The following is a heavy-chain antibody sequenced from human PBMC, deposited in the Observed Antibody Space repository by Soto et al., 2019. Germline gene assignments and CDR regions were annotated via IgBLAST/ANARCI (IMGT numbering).Heavy chain of an antibody. Sequence: QLVESGGRGVQPGRSLRLSCEAAEFTFSSYAMHWVRQAGGRGLEWVALISLDGRKEFYVDSVKDRFIISRDNSRSMVYLQMDGLRPDDTAIYYCTRPIPRWSYHYGMDVWGQGTTVTVSS. J-gene: IGHJ6*02. CDR1: EFTFSSYA. V-gene: IGHV3-30*03. CDR3: TRPIPRWSYHYGMDV. CDR2: ISLDGRKE. D-gene: IGHD2-15*01.